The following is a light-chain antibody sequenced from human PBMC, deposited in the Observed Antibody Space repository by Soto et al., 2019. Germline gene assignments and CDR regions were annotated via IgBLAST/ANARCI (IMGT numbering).Light chain of an antibody. J-gene: IGLJ3*02. Sequence: NFMLTQPHSVSESPGKTVTISCTRSSGSIADRYVQWYQQRPGSAPTTLIYNDEQRPSGVPDRFSAFIVSSSSSASLTISGLETEDEADYYCQCYDRSYQVFSGGTKVTAL. CDR3: QCYDRSYQV. CDR2: NDE. V-gene: IGLV6-57*04. CDR1: SGSIADRY.